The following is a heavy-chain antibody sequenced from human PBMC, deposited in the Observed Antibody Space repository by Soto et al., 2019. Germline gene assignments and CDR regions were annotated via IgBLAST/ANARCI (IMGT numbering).Heavy chain of an antibody. CDR3: AREDGSSVWYFDY. J-gene: IGHJ4*02. D-gene: IGHD6-6*01. V-gene: IGHV4-61*01. CDR1: GGSVSSGSYY. CDR2: IYYSGST. Sequence: QVQLQESGPGLVKPSETLSLTCTVSGGSVSSGSYYWSWIRQPPGKGLGWIGYIYYSGSTNYNPSLNSRVTISVDTSKNQFSLKLSSVTAADTAVYYCAREDGSSVWYFDYWGQGTLVTVSS.